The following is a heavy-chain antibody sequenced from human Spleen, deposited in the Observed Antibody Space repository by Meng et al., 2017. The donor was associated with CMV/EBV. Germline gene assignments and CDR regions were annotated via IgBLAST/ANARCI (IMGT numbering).Heavy chain of an antibody. D-gene: IGHD3-10*01. CDR1: GFSFTSYT. J-gene: IGHJ6*02. CDR2: AGTSSSYI. Sequence: LSLTCAASGFSFTSYTMNWVRQAPGKGLEWVSCAGTSSSYIYYADAVKGRFTVSRDNARNSLFLQMNSLRAEDTAVYYCARDIRGSDYYYGMDVWGQGTTVTVSS. CDR3: ARDIRGSDYYYGMDV. V-gene: IGHV3-21*01.